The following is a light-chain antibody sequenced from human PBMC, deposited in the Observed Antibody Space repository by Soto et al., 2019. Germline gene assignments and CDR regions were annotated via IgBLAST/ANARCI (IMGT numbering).Light chain of an antibody. V-gene: IGKV2-30*01. CDR1: QSRDYSDGNTY. CDR2: QVS. Sequence: DVVLTQSPLSLTVTLGQPASISCRSSQSRDYSDGNTYLNWFQQRPGQSPRRLIFQVSDRESGVPDRFSGSGSGADFTLKISRVEAEDVGIYYCMQGTHWPWTFGQGTKVEIK. J-gene: IGKJ1*01. CDR3: MQGTHWPWT.